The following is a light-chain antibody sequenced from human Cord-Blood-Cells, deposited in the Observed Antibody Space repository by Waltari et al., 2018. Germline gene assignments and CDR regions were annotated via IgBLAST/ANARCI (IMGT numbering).Light chain of an antibody. V-gene: IGKV4-1*01. Sequence: DIVMTHSPASLPVSVGERATINCKSSQSVLYSSNNKNYLAWYQQKPGQPPKLLIYWASTRESGVPDRFSGSGSGTDFTLTISSLQAEDVAVYYCQQYYSTPMYTFGQGTKLEIK. CDR2: WAS. J-gene: IGKJ2*01. CDR3: QQYYSTPMYT. CDR1: QSVLYSSNNKNY.